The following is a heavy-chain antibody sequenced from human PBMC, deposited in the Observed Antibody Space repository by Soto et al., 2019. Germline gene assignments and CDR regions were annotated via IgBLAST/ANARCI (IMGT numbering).Heavy chain of an antibody. CDR3: AKDSSYDFWSHQFYYYRMDV. V-gene: IGHV3-23*01. Sequence: GGSLRLSWAASGFTFSSYAMSWVRQAPGKGLEWGAAMSGSGGSTYYADSVKGRFTISRDNSKNTLYLQMNSLRAEDTAVYYCAKDSSYDFWSHQFYYYRMDVWGPGTPVTVSS. J-gene: IGHJ6*02. D-gene: IGHD3-3*01. CDR2: MSGSGGST. CDR1: GFTFSSYA.